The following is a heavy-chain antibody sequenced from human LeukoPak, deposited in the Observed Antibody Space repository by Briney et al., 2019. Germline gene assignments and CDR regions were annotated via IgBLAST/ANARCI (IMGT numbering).Heavy chain of an antibody. Sequence: GGSLRLSCAATGYAFSNYWMSWVRQAPGKGLEWVANIKQEGSEKYYVDSVRGRFTISRDNAKNSLCLQMNSLRAEDTAVYYCARDMKLELPASSAYFYGMDVWGRGTTVTVSS. CDR2: IKQEGSEK. J-gene: IGHJ6*02. V-gene: IGHV3-7*01. D-gene: IGHD1-7*01. CDR1: GYAFSNYW. CDR3: ARDMKLELPASSAYFYGMDV.